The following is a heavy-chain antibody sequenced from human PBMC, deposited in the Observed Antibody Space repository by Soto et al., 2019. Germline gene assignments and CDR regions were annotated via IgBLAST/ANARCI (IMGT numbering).Heavy chain of an antibody. CDR3: ARESLAVVTSIPFDP. Sequence: QVQLVQSGAEVKKPGASVKISCKASGYTFSRYYMHWVRQAPGQGLEWMGIINSSGGSTNYAQKFQGTGTMTRVTSPNTVLMELRNLRSEDTALYYCARESLAVVTSIPFDPWDQGTLVTFSS. J-gene: IGHJ5*02. V-gene: IGHV1-46*01. CDR1: GYTFSRYY. D-gene: IGHD2-21*02. CDR2: INSSGGST.